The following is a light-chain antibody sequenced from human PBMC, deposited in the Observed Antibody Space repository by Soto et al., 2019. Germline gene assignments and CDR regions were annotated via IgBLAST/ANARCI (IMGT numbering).Light chain of an antibody. CDR1: SSEVGGYNY. CDR2: EVS. J-gene: IGLJ2*01. V-gene: IGLV2-8*01. CDR3: SSYAGSNNLV. Sequence: QSALTQPPSASGSPGQSVTISCTGTSSEVGGYNYDSWYQQHPGKAPKLMIYEVSKRPSGVPDRFSGSKSGNTASLTVSGLQAEDEADYYCSSYAGSNNLVFGGGTKLTVL.